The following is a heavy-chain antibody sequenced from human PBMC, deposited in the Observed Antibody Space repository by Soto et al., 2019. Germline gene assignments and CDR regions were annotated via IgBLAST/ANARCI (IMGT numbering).Heavy chain of an antibody. CDR3: ARDRGGDIRYGMDV. Sequence: QGQLVQSGAAVKKPGASVKVSCKASGYTIRSYGLSWVRQAPGQGLEWMGWIAHNGNTNYARKFQGRFTLTIDTSTVTAYMGLRSLRSDDTAVYYCARDRGGDIRYGMDVWGQGTSVTVSS. D-gene: IGHD2-21*02. CDR1: GYTIRSYG. V-gene: IGHV1-18*01. J-gene: IGHJ6*02. CDR2: IAHNGNT.